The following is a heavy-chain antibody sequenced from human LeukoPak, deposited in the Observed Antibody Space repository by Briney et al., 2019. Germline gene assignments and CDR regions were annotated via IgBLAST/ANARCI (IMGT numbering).Heavy chain of an antibody. CDR2: ISGSGGST. CDR3: AKHGFGVFEGY. D-gene: IGHD3-10*01. Sequence: GGSLRLSCVASGFTFSNYWMSWVRQAPGKGLQWVSGISGSGGSTYYADSVKGRFTISRDNSKNTLYLQMNSLRAEDTAVYYCAKHGFGVFEGYWGQGTLVTVSS. J-gene: IGHJ4*02. CDR1: GFTFSNYW. V-gene: IGHV3-23*01.